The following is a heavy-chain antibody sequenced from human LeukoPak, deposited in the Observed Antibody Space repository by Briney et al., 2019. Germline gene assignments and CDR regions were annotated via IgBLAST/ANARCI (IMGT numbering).Heavy chain of an antibody. V-gene: IGHV3-23*01. CDR2: ISGSGGST. J-gene: IGHJ6*02. D-gene: IGHD2-21*01. Sequence: GGSLRLSCAASGFTFSSYAMSWVRQTPGKGLEWVSAISGSGGSTYYADSVKGRFTISRDNSKNTLYLQMNSVTPEDTAVYYCTRQHSGGMDVWGQGTTVTVSS. CDR1: GFTFSSYA. CDR3: TRQHSGGMDV.